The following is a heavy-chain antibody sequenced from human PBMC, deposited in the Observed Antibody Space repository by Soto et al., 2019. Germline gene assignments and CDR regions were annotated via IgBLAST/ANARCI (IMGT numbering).Heavy chain of an antibody. J-gene: IGHJ5*02. Sequence: QVQLQESGPGLVKPSETLSLTCTVSGGSISSYYWSWIRQPAGKGLEWIGRIYTRGSTNYNPSLKSRVTMSVDTSKNQFSLKLSSVTAADTAVYYCARENYDFWSGYLYNWFDPWGQGTLVTVSS. CDR3: ARENYDFWSGYLYNWFDP. CDR1: GGSISSYY. V-gene: IGHV4-4*07. CDR2: IYTRGST. D-gene: IGHD3-3*01.